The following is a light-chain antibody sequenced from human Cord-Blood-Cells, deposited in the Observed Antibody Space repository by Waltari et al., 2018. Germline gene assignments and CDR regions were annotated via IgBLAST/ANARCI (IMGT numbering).Light chain of an antibody. V-gene: IGLV3-21*04. CDR3: QVWDSSSDHRVV. Sequence: SYVLTQPPSVSVAPGKTARIPCGGNNIGSKSVHWYQQKPGQAPVLVIYYDSDRPSGIPERFSGSNSGNTATLTISRVEAGDEADYYCQVWDSSSDHRVVFGGGTKLTVL. CDR1: NIGSKS. CDR2: YDS. J-gene: IGLJ2*01.